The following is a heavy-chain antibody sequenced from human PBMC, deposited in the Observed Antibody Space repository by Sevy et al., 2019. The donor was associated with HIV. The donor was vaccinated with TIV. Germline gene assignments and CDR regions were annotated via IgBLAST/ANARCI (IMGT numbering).Heavy chain of an antibody. CDR2: INQNGSVT. D-gene: IGHD2-15*01. J-gene: IGHJ4*02. CDR3: VRAVATNGSF. Sequence: GGSLRLSCAASGFSFTSYWMNWVRQTPGKGLEWVANINQNGSVTYYVDSVKGRFTISRDNSRNLLYLQMTSLRVEDTALYYCVRAVATNGSFWGQGTLVTVSS. V-gene: IGHV3-7*01. CDR1: GFSFTSYW.